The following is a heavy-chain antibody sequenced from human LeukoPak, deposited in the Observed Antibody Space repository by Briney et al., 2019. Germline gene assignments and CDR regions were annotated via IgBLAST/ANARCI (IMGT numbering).Heavy chain of an antibody. V-gene: IGHV3-23*01. J-gene: IGHJ4*02. D-gene: IGHD2-2*01. CDR3: AKVPILKYQLLFPDD. CDR2: ISGDGGSP. CDR1: GFTFSSYA. Sequence: GGSLRLACAASGFTFSSYAMSWVRQAPGKGLGWVSPISGDGGSPNYADSVKARFTISSVNSKNTLYLQMNSLRAEDTAVYYCAKVPILKYQLLFPDDWGQGTLVTVSS.